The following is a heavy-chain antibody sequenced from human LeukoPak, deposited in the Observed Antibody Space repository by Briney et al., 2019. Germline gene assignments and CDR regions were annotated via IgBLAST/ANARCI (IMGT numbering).Heavy chain of an antibody. CDR1: GFTVSSNY. CDR2: IYSGGST. Sequence: GGSLRLSCAASGFTVSSNYMSWVRQAPGKGLEWVSVIYSGGSTYYADSVKGRSTISRDNSKNTLYLQMNSLRAEDTAVYYRARYCSGGSCYSSRAGWFDPWGQGTLVTVSS. J-gene: IGHJ5*02. CDR3: ARYCSGGSCYSSRAGWFDP. D-gene: IGHD2-15*01. V-gene: IGHV3-53*01.